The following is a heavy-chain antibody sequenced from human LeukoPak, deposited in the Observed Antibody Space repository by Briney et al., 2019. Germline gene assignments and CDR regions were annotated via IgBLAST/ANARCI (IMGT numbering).Heavy chain of an antibody. CDR1: GFTFSSYA. CDR3: AKAPLIVVPADPSLDY. J-gene: IGHJ4*02. D-gene: IGHD2-2*01. Sequence: GGSLRLSCAASGFTFSSYAMSWVRQAPGKGLEWVSAISGSGGSTYYADSVKGRFTISRDNSKNTLYLQMNSLRAEDTAVYYCAKAPLIVVPADPSLDYWGQGTLVTVSS. V-gene: IGHV3-23*01. CDR2: ISGSGGST.